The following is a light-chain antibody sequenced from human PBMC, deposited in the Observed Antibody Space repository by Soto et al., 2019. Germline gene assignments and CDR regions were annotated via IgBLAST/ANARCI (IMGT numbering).Light chain of an antibody. V-gene: IGKV1-5*03. J-gene: IGKJ1*01. Sequence: DIHMTQSPSTLSASVGARVTIPCRASQSISNWLAWYQQRPGKAPNLLIYKTSSSSPGVPSRFGGSGSGTEFTLTISSLQPDDFATYYCQHWNDYAWTFGQGTKVEVK. CDR1: QSISNW. CDR2: KTS. CDR3: QHWNDYAWT.